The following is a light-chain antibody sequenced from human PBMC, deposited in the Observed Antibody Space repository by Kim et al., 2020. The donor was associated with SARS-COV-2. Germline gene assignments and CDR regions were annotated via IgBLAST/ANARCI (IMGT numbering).Light chain of an antibody. J-gene: IGKJ4*01. Sequence: DIVMTQSPDSLAVSLGERATIHCKSSQSVLYSSNNKNYLSWYQQKPGQPPKLLIYWASVRDSGVPDRFSGSGSGTDFTLTIGGLQAEDVAVYYCQQYLSTPLTFGGGTKVDI. CDR2: WAS. V-gene: IGKV4-1*01. CDR3: QQYLSTPLT. CDR1: QSVLYSSNNKNY.